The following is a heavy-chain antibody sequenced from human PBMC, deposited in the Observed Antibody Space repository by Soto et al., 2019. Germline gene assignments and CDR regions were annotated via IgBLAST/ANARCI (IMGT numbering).Heavy chain of an antibody. CDR1: GFTFSNYV. CDR3: AKLPLVVALGCDY. J-gene: IGHJ4*02. D-gene: IGHD2-21*01. V-gene: IGHV3-23*01. Sequence: EVHLLDSGGGLVQPGGSLRLSCAASGFTFSNYVMSWVRQAPGKGLEWVSSISGSGDNTYYADSVKGRFTISRDNSKNTLFLQMNSMRAEDTAVYYCAKLPLVVALGCDYWGKGTLVTVSS. CDR2: ISGSGDNT.